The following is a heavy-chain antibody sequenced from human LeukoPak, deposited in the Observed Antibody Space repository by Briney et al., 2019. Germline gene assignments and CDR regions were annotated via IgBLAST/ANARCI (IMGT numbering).Heavy chain of an antibody. Sequence: SETLSLTCKVSGASVSTSPYYWTWIRQPAGKGLEWIGRIFNIGPANYNPSFKSRVTISRDTSKNDFSLNLNSVTAADTAVYYCAASWNDERCFDPWGQGTLVSVSS. CDR2: IFNIGPA. CDR3: AASWNDERCFDP. V-gene: IGHV4-61*10. D-gene: IGHD1-1*01. CDR1: GASVSTSPYY. J-gene: IGHJ5*02.